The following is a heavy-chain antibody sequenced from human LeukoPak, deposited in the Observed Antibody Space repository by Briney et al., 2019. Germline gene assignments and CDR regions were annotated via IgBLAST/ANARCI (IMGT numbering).Heavy chain of an antibody. CDR2: ISDIGSKT. J-gene: IGHJ3*02. CDR1: GFIFNDHY. V-gene: IGHV3-11*03. CDR3: AAAAGYRFDI. D-gene: IGHD6-13*01. Sequence: PGGSLRLSCGASGFIFNDHYMNWVRQAPGKGLEWVSYISDIGSKTNYADSVKGRFTISRDNAKNSLYLQMNSLRAEDTAVYYCAAAAGYRFDIWGQGTMVTVSS.